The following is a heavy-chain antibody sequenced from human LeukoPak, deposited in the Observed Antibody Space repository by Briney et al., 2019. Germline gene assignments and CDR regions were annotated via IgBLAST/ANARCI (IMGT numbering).Heavy chain of an antibody. Sequence: PGGSLRLSCAASGFTFSSYGMHWVRQAPGKGLEWVAFIRYDGSNKYYADSVKGRFTISRDNSKNTLYLQMNSLRAEDTAVYYCARFIAAPYYFDYWGRGTLVTVSS. D-gene: IGHD6-13*01. J-gene: IGHJ4*02. CDR1: GFTFSSYG. CDR2: IRYDGSNK. CDR3: ARFIAAPYYFDY. V-gene: IGHV3-30*02.